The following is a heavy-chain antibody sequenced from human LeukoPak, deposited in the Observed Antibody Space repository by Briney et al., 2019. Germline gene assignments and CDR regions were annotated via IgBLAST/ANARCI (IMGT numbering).Heavy chain of an antibody. J-gene: IGHJ5*02. Sequence: SETLSLTCTVSGGSISSYYWSWIRQPPGKRLEWIGHIYYSGSTNYNPSLKSRVTISVDTSKNQFSLKLRSVTAADTAVYYCARHVGYGNNWFDPWGQGTLVTVSS. CDR2: IYYSGST. CDR1: GGSISSYY. V-gene: IGHV4-59*08. D-gene: IGHD5-18*01. CDR3: ARHVGYGNNWFDP.